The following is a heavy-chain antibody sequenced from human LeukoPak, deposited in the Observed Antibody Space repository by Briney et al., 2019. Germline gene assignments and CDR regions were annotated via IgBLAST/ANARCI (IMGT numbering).Heavy chain of an antibody. V-gene: IGHV4-61*09. CDR1: GGSISSGSYY. CDR3: ASTDYGDFRGPFDY. J-gene: IGHJ4*02. D-gene: IGHD4-17*01. Sequence: SQTLSLTCTVSGGSISSGSYYWSWIRQPAGKGLEWIGYIYYSGSTNYNPSLKSRVTISVDTSKNQFSLKLSSVTAADTAVYYCASTDYGDFRGPFDYWGQGTLVTVSS. CDR2: IYYSGST.